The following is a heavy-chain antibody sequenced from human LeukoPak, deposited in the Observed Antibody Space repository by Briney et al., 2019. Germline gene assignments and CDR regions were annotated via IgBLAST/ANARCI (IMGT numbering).Heavy chain of an antibody. CDR2: INPSGGST. V-gene: IGHV1-46*01. Sequence: ASVNVSFKASGYTFTSYYMHWVRQAPGQGLEWMGIINPSGGSTSYAQKFQGRVTMTRDTSTSTVYMELSSLRSEDTAVYYCARVTLAVAGLNWFDPWGQGTLVTVSS. CDR1: GYTFTSYY. J-gene: IGHJ5*02. CDR3: ARVTLAVAGLNWFDP. D-gene: IGHD6-19*01.